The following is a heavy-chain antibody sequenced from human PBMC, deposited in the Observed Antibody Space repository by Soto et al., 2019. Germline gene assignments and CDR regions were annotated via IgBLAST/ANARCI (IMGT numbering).Heavy chain of an antibody. J-gene: IGHJ4*01. Sequence: VHLVESGGGLIQPGGSLRLSCAASGFVVSSQHMSWVRQAPGQGLEWVLLFNSGGTTSYADSVRGRFTISRDISKNTLSLQMNSLRVEDTAVYYCATGWPGGFDYWGQGTLVTVSS. D-gene: IGHD2-15*01. CDR2: FNSGGTT. CDR1: GFVVSSQH. V-gene: IGHV3-53*01. CDR3: ATGWPGGFDY.